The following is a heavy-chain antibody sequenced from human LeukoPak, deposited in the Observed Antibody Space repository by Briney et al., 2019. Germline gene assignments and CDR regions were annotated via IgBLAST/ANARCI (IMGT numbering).Heavy chain of an antibody. J-gene: IGHJ2*01. CDR1: GGALSSNSCY. CDR2: IYYSGST. CDR3: ARHPPRGRGRYFDL. D-gene: IGHD2-15*01. Sequence: SETLSLTCSVSGGALSSNSCYWVWIRQPPGKGLEWIGSIYYSGSTYYNPSLKSRVTISVDTSKNQFSLKLSSVTAADTAVYYCARHPPRGRGRYFDLWGRGTLVTVSS. V-gene: IGHV4-39*01.